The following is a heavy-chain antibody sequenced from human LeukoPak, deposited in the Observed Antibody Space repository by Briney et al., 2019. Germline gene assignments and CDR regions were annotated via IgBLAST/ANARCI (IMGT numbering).Heavy chain of an antibody. CDR2: IDPSSGGT. CDR1: GYTFTGHY. Sequence: ASVKVSCKASGYTFTGHYVHWVRQAPGQGLEWMGWIDPSSGGTNSAQKFQGRVTMARDTSITTVYMELSSLTSDDTAIYFCARDGIAPGGFIMDYWGRGPRVTVSS. D-gene: IGHD6-13*01. CDR3: ARDGIAPGGFIMDY. J-gene: IGHJ4*02. V-gene: IGHV1-2*02.